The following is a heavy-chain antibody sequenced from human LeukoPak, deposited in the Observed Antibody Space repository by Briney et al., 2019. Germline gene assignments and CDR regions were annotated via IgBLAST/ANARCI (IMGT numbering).Heavy chain of an antibody. CDR1: GFTFSSYA. CDR2: IWYDGSNK. V-gene: IGHV3-33*08. CDR3: ARGYFDY. J-gene: IGHJ4*02. Sequence: PGGSLRLSCAASGFTFSSYAMSWVRQAPGKGLEWVAVIWYDGSNKYYADSVKGRFTISRDNSKNTLYLQMNSLRAEDTAVYYCARGYFDYWGQGTLVTVSS.